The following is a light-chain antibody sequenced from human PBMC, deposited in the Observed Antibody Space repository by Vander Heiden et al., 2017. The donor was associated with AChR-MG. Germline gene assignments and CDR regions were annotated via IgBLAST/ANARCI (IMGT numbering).Light chain of an antibody. V-gene: IGKV1-39*01. CDR2: SAS. CDR1: QSISTF. CDR3: QQCYSTQT. J-gene: IGKJ1*01. Sequence: DIQMTQSPSSLSASVGDRVTITCRASQSISTFLHWYQRKPGKAPKLLIYSASNLESGVPSRFTGSGSGTDFTLTITSLQPEDFATYYCQQCYSTQTFGQGTKVETK.